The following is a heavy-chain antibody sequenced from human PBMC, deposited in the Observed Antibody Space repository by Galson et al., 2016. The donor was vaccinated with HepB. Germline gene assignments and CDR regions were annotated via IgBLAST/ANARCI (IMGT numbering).Heavy chain of an antibody. V-gene: IGHV3-74*03. CDR2: INSDGSIT. CDR1: LNFSPYW. D-gene: IGHD3-10*01. Sequence: LNFSPYWMHWVRQVPGKGLMWLSHINSDGSITTYADSVRGRLSISRDNAKNTLYLHMNGLRAEDTAHYYCALEKIYVGSLDVWGQGTTVTVSS. CDR3: ALEKIYVGSLDV. J-gene: IGHJ6*02.